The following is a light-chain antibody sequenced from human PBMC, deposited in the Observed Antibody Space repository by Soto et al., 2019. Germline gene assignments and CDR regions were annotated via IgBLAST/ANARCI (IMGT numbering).Light chain of an antibody. V-gene: IGKV3-15*01. CDR3: QHYTNWPLT. CDR2: DAS. CDR1: HDVTRR. J-gene: IGKJ4*01. Sequence: EIVMTQSPVTLSLSPGDTATLSCRASHDVTRRLAWYQVKHGQAPRLLIYDASTMDTGLPARFSGTGSGTEFTLTISSLQSEDFAVYYCQHYTNWPLTFGGGTKVEI.